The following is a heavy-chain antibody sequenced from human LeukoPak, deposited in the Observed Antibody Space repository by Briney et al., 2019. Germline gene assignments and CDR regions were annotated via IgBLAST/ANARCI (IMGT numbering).Heavy chain of an antibody. CDR1: GGSISSGGYS. CDR2: IYHSGST. V-gene: IGHV4-30-2*01. CDR3: ARGRDGYISDYYYYYYMDV. Sequence: PSETLSLTCAVSGGSISSGGYSWSWIRQPPGKGLEWIGYIYHSGSTYYNPSLKSRVTISVDRSKNQFSLRLSSVTAADTAVYYCARGRDGYISDYYYYYYMDVWGKGTTVTVSS. D-gene: IGHD5-24*01. J-gene: IGHJ6*03.